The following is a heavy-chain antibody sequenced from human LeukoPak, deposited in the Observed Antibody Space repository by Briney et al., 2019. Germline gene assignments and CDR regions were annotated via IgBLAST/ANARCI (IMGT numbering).Heavy chain of an antibody. CDR2: ISPTSWTI. V-gene: IGHV3-21*01. J-gene: IGHJ3*01. Sequence: GGSLRLSCAASGFSLRTYSMNWVRQVPGKGLEWVSSISPTSWTIYQADSVKGRFTVSRDNAKNLVFLQMDSLRAEDEAVYYCTRVARQFVDHDVFDLWGQGTMVTVSS. CDR3: TRVARQFVDHDVFDL. D-gene: IGHD3-10*01. CDR1: GFSLRTYS.